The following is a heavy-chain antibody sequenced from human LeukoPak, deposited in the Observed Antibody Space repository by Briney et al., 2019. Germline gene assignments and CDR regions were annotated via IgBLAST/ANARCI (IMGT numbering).Heavy chain of an antibody. D-gene: IGHD6-19*01. CDR3: ARDRGSSGCLP. Sequence: GGSLRLFCAASGFTFSSYSMNWVRQAPGNGLEWVSSISSSSSYIYYADSVKGRFTISRDNAKNSLYLQMNSLRAEDTAVYYCARDRGSSGCLPWGQGTMVTVSS. CDR1: GFTFSSYS. V-gene: IGHV3-21*01. J-gene: IGHJ3*01. CDR2: ISSSSSYI.